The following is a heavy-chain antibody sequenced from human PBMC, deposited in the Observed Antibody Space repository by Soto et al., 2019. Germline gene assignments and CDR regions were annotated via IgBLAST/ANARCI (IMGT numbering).Heavy chain of an antibody. V-gene: IGHV5-51*01. CDR1: GYSFTSYW. D-gene: IGHD6-6*01. Sequence: GESLKISCKGSGYSFTSYWIGWVRQMPGKGLEWMGIIHPGDSDTRYSPSFQGQVTISADKSISAAYLQWSSLEASDTAIYYCARLLAEYSASVGPWGQGTMVTVSA. CDR3: ARLLAEYSASVGP. CDR2: IHPGDSDT. J-gene: IGHJ1*01.